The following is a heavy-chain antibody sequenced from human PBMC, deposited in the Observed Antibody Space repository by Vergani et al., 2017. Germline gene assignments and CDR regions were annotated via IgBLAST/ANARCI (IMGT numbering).Heavy chain of an antibody. Sequence: QVQLVQSGAEVKKPGASVKVSCKASGYTFTGYYMHWVRQAPGQGLEWMGWINPNSGGTNYAQKFQGRVTMTRDTSISTAYMELSRLRSDDTAVYYCARDLMTRVRGAPSGYWGQGTLVTVSS. J-gene: IGHJ4*02. D-gene: IGHD3-10*01. V-gene: IGHV1-2*02. CDR3: ARDLMTRVRGAPSGY. CDR2: INPNSGGT. CDR1: GYTFTGYY.